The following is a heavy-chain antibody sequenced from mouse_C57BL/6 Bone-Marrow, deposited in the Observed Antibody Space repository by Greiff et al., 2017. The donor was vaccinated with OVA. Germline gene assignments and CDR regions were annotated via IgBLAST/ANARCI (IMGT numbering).Heavy chain of an antibody. CDR3: ARIYYGYDGWYFDG. CDR1: GYTFTSYW. D-gene: IGHD2-2*01. Sequence: QVQLKQPGAELVRPGSSVKLSCKASGYTFTSYWMDWVKQRPGQGLEWIGNIYPSDSETHYNQKFKDKATLTVDKSSSTAYMQLSSLTSEDSAVYYCARIYYGYDGWYFDGWGTGTTVTVSS. CDR2: IYPSDSET. J-gene: IGHJ1*03. V-gene: IGHV1-61*01.